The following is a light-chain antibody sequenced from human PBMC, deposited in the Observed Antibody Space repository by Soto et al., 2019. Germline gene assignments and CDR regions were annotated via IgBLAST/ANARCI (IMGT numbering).Light chain of an antibody. J-gene: IGLJ2*01. CDR3: SSYVGSNTVV. CDR2: EVS. CDR1: SSDVGGYNY. V-gene: IGLV2-8*01. Sequence: QSALTQPPSASGSPGQSVTISCTGTSSDVGGYNYVSWYQQHPGRAPKLIIYEVSKRPSGVPDRFSGSKSGNTASLTVSGLQAEDEADYYCSSYVGSNTVVFGRGTKLTVL.